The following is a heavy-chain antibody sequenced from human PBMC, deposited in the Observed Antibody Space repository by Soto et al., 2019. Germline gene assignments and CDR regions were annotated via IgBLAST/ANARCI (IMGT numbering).Heavy chain of an antibody. Sequence: ASVKVSCKASGGTFSSYAISWVRQAPGQGLEWMGIINPSGGSTSYAQKFQGRVTMTRDTSTSTVYMELSSLRSEDTAVYYCTREFSGPFDPWGQGTLVTVSS. D-gene: IGHD5-12*01. CDR3: TREFSGPFDP. V-gene: IGHV1-46*01. J-gene: IGHJ5*02. CDR1: GGTFSSYA. CDR2: INPSGGST.